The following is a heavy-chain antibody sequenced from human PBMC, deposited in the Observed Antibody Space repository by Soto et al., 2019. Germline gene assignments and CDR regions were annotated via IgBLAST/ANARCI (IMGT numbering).Heavy chain of an antibody. Sequence: PSETLSLTCTVSGGSISSSSYYWGWIRQPPGKGLEWIGSIYYSGSTYYNPSLKSRVTISVDTSKNQFSLKLSSVTAADTAVYYCARHKGGFGLYYYYYGMDVWGQGTTVTVSS. CDR3: ARHKGGFGLYYYYYGMDV. CDR2: IYYSGST. V-gene: IGHV4-39*01. CDR1: GGSISSSSYY. D-gene: IGHD3-10*01. J-gene: IGHJ6*02.